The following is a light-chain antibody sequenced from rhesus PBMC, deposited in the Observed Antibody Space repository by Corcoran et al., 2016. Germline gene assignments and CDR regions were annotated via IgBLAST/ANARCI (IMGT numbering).Light chain of an antibody. CDR1: QGISSY. J-gene: IGKJ4*01. CDR3: LQHNSDPLT. CDR2: DAA. V-gene: IGKV1-28*03. Sequence: DIQMTQSPSSLSASVGDTVTITCRASQGISSYLNWFQQKPGKAPKLLIYDAASLKSGVPSRFSGSGSGTDFTLTISSLQPEDFAAYYCLQHNSDPLTFGGGTKVEIK.